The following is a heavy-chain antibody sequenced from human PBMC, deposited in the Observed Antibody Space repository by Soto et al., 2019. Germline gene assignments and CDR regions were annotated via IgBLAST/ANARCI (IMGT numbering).Heavy chain of an antibody. CDR1: GFTFSSYS. J-gene: IGHJ5*02. CDR3: ACQLRFLEWPPYKPGWFDP. CDR2: ISSSSSTI. V-gene: IGHV3-48*02. Sequence: GGSLRLSCAASGFTFSSYSMNWVRQAPGKGLEWVSYISSSSSTIYYADSVKGRFTISRDNAKNSLYLQMNSLRDEDTAVYYCACQLRFLEWPPYKPGWFDPWGQGTLVTVSS. D-gene: IGHD3-3*01.